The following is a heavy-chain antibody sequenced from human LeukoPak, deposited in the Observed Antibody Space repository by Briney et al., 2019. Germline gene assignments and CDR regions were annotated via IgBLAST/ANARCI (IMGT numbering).Heavy chain of an antibody. CDR3: ARGTKTPIYYDFWSGPLNWFDP. CDR2: INHSGST. D-gene: IGHD3-3*01. Sequence: PSETLSLTCAVYGGSFSGYYWSWIRQPPGKGLEWIGEINHSGSTNYNPSLKSRVTISVDTPKNQFSLKLSSVTAADTAVYYCARGTKTPIYYDFWSGPLNWFDPWGQGTLVTVSS. CDR1: GGSFSGYY. J-gene: IGHJ5*02. V-gene: IGHV4-34*01.